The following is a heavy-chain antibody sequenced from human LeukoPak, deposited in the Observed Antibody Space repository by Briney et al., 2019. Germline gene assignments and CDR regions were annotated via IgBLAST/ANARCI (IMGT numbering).Heavy chain of an antibody. Sequence: GGSLRLSCAASGFTISDYYMSWIRQAPGKGLEWVSYISSSGSTIYYADSVKGRFTISRDNAKNSLYLQMNSLRAEDTAVYYCANLGVLRFLEWFPYMDVWGKGTTVTVSS. CDR3: ANLGVLRFLEWFPYMDV. J-gene: IGHJ6*03. CDR1: GFTISDYY. V-gene: IGHV3-11*01. D-gene: IGHD3-3*01. CDR2: ISSSGSTI.